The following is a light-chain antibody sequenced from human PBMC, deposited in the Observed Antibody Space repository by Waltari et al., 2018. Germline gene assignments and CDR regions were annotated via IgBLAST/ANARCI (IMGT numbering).Light chain of an antibody. CDR3: QHSEA. J-gene: IGKJ1*01. Sequence: DMQMTQSPASLSASVGDRVTIACQPSQDVINYINWYQQKPGKAPQLLIYDAATLKTGVSSRFSGRQSGTYFTLTISGLQPEDVGTYYCQHSEAFGQGTTVEI. CDR1: QDVINY. V-gene: IGKV1-33*01. CDR2: DAA.